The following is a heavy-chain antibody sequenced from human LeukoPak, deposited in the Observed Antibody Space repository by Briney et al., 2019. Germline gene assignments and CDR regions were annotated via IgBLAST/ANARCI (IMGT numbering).Heavy chain of an antibody. Sequence: GASVKVSCKASGGTFSSYAISWVRQAPGQGLEWMGGIIPIFGTANYAQKFQGRVTITADESTSTAYMELRSLRSDDTAVYYCARDPDYYYYMDVWGKGTTVTVSS. J-gene: IGHJ6*03. CDR1: GGTFSSYA. CDR2: IIPIFGTA. V-gene: IGHV1-69*13. CDR3: ARDPDYYYYMDV.